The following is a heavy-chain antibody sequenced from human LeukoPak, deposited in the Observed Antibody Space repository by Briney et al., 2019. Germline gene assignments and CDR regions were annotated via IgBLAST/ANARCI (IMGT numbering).Heavy chain of an antibody. CDR3: ARVGHYDRGGYYWGFDP. J-gene: IGHJ5*02. D-gene: IGHD3-22*01. V-gene: IGHV3-48*03. CDR1: GFSFSSYE. CDR2: ISSSGSAI. Sequence: PGGSLRLSCAASGFSFSSYEMNWVRQAPGKGLEWVSYISSSGSAIYSAASVKGRSTISRDNAKNSLFLQMNSLRAEDTAVYYCARVGHYDRGGYYWGFDPWGQGTLVTISS.